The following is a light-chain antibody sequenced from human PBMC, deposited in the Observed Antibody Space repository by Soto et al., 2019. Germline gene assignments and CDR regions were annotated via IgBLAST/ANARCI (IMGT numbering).Light chain of an antibody. J-gene: IGKJ2*01. CDR2: GAS. CDR1: RSLSSN. CDR3: QQYNNWLPYT. Sequence: EIVMTQSPATLSVSPGERATLSCRVSRSLSSNLAWYQHKPGQAPRLLIFGASTRATGIPARFSGSGSGTEFTLTISSLQSEDFAVYYCQQYNNWLPYTFGPGTKLEIK. V-gene: IGKV3-15*01.